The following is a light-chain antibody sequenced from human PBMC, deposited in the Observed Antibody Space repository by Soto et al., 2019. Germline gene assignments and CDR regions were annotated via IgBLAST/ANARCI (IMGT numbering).Light chain of an antibody. Sequence: DIVMTQSPDSLAVSLGERATINCKSSQSVLYSSDNKNYLAWYQQRPGQSPKVLIYWASARESGVPDRFSGSGSGTDFTLTISSLQAEDVAVYFCLQYYSTPRTFGQGTKVEIK. CDR3: LQYYSTPRT. CDR2: WAS. V-gene: IGKV4-1*01. J-gene: IGKJ1*01. CDR1: QSVLYSSDNKNY.